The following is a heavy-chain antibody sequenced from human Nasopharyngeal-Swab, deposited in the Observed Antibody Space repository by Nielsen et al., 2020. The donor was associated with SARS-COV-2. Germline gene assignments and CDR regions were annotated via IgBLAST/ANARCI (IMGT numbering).Heavy chain of an antibody. J-gene: IGHJ6*02. D-gene: IGHD3-9*01. CDR3: ARYWVRYYDILTGYSSAFGMDV. Sequence: SETLSLTCTVSGGSISSGGYYWSWIRQHPGKGLEWIGYIYYSGSTYYNPSLKSRVTIPVDTSKNQFFLKLSSVTAADTAVYYCARYWVRYYDILTGYSSAFGMDVWGQGTTVTVSS. CDR2: IYYSGST. CDR1: GGSISSGGYY. V-gene: IGHV4-31*03.